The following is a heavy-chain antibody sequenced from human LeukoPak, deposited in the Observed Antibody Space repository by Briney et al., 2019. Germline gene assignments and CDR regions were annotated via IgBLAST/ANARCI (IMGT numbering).Heavy chain of an antibody. V-gene: IGHV4-4*07. D-gene: IGHD1-26*01. J-gene: IGHJ4*02. CDR2: IYTSGST. Sequence: SETLSLTCTVSGGSLSSYYWCWIRQPAGKGLGWIGRIYTSGSTNYNPSLKSRVTMSVDTSKNQFSLKLSSVTAADTAVYYCARARRPYSGSYDLYYWGQGTLVTVSS. CDR1: GGSLSSYY. CDR3: ARARRPYSGSYDLYY.